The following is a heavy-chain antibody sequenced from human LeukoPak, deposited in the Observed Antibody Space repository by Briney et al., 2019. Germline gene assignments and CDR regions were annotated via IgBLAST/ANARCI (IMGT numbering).Heavy chain of an antibody. CDR1: GFTFSSYA. Sequence: PGGSLRLPCAASGFTFSSYAMSWVRQAPGKGLEWVSTISGSGASTYYADSVRGRFTISRDNSKNTLYLQMNSLRAEDTAVYYCATRLRHFDYWGQGTLVTVSS. D-gene: IGHD4-17*01. J-gene: IGHJ4*02. CDR2: ISGSGAST. V-gene: IGHV3-23*01. CDR3: ATRLRHFDY.